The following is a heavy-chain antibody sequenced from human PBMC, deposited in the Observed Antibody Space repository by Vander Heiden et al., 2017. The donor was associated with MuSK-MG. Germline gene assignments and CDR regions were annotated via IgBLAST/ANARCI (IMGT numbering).Heavy chain of an antibody. CDR2: IYYSGRT. J-gene: IGHJ3*02. CDR3: ARHITMIVVPNDAFDI. CDR1: GGSISSGGYY. D-gene: IGHD3-22*01. V-gene: IGHV4-31*03. Sequence: QVKLQESGPGLVKPSQTLSLTCTVPGGSISSGGYYWSGIRQHPGKGLEWIGYIYYSGRTYYNPSLKSRVTISVDTSKNQFSLKLSSVTAADTAVYYCARHITMIVVPNDAFDIWGQGTMVTVSS.